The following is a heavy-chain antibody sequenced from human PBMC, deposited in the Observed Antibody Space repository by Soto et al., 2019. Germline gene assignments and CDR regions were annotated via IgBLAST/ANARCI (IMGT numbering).Heavy chain of an antibody. Sequence: QVQLVESGGGVVQPGRSLRLSCAASGFTFSRYAMHWVRQAPGKGLEWVAVVWYDGTTKFYADSVKGRFTISRDTSKNTLYLEMNSLIADNTAVYYCARDGLEYSGYDIDYWGQGTLVTVSS. D-gene: IGHD5-12*01. CDR1: GFTFSRYA. V-gene: IGHV3-33*01. CDR3: ARDGLEYSGYDIDY. J-gene: IGHJ4*02. CDR2: VWYDGTTK.